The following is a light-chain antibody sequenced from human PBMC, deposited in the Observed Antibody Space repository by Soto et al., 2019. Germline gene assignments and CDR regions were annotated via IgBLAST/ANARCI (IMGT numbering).Light chain of an antibody. CDR3: QQYVGWT. CDR2: GTS. V-gene: IGKV3-20*01. CDR1: QTISSDY. J-gene: IGKJ1*01. Sequence: EIVLTQSPGTLSVSPGERATLSCRASQTISSDYLAWYQQKPGQAPSLLIYGTSSRATGIPDRFSGSGSGTDFTLTIRRLEPEDSAIYYCQQYVGWTFGQGTKVEIK.